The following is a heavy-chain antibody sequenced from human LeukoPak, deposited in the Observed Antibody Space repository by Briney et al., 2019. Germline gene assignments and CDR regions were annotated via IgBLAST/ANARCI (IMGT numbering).Heavy chain of an antibody. CDR1: GFTFSSYS. CDR3: ARVINSGSYYWDY. Sequence: GGSLRLSCAASGFTFSSYSMNWVRQAPGKGLEWVSFITSSSSYIHYADSVKGRFTISRDNAKNSLYLQMNSLRAEDTAVYYCARVINSGSYYWDYWGQGTLVTVSS. CDR2: ITSSSSYI. V-gene: IGHV3-21*01. J-gene: IGHJ4*02. D-gene: IGHD1-26*01.